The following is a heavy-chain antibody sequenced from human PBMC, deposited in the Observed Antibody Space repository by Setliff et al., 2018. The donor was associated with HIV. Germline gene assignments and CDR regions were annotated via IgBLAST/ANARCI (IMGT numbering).Heavy chain of an antibody. J-gene: IGHJ4*02. CDR2: IYPGDSDT. Sequence: PGESLKISCKGSGYSFTSYWIGWVRQMPGKGLEWMGIIYPGDSDTRYRPSFQVKVTISADKSISTAYLQWSTLKASDTAMYYCARLPPSSRLYYFDYWGQGALVTVSS. CDR3: ARLPPSSRLYYFDY. V-gene: IGHV5-51*01. CDR1: GYSFTSYW. D-gene: IGHD3-10*01.